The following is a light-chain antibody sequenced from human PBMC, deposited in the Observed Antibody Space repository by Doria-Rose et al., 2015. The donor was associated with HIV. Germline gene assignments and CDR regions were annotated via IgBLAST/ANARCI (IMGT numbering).Light chain of an antibody. Sequence: TQSPDSLAVSLGERATINCKSSQSVFYSSNHRNYSAWYQQKPGQPPKLLIYWASTRESGVPDRFSGSGSGTDFTLTISRLQAEDVAVYFCQQYYSTPCTFGQGTKLEIK. CDR1: QSVFYSSNHRNY. V-gene: IGKV4-1*01. CDR3: QQYYSTPCT. J-gene: IGKJ2*02. CDR2: WAS.